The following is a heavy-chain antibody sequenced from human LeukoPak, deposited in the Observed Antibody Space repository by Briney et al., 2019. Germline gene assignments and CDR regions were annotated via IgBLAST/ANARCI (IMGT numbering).Heavy chain of an antibody. CDR1: GYTFTSYD. D-gene: IGHD4-23*01. Sequence: ASVKVSCKAPGYTFTSYDLNWVRQATGQGLEWTGWMNPNSGNTGYAQKFQGRVTLTRSTSISTAYMELRSLTSEDTAVYYCARDYGGNSGWFDPWGQGTLVTVSS. CDR2: MNPNSGNT. CDR3: ARDYGGNSGWFDP. V-gene: IGHV1-8*01. J-gene: IGHJ5*02.